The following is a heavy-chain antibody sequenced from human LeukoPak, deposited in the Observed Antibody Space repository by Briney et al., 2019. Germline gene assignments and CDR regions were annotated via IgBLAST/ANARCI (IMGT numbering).Heavy chain of an antibody. D-gene: IGHD3-10*01. CDR3: ARELWFGEFRPNWFDP. CDR1: GFTFSSYG. Sequence: GGSLRLSCAASGFTFSSYGMYWVRQAPGKGLEWVAVIWYDGSNKYYADSVKGRFTISRDNSKNTLYLQMNSLRAEDTAVYYCARELWFGEFRPNWFDPWGQGTLVTVSS. CDR2: IWYDGSNK. J-gene: IGHJ5*02. V-gene: IGHV3-33*01.